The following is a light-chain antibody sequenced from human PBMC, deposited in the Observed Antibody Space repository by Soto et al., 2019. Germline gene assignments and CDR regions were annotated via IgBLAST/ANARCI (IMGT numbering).Light chain of an antibody. CDR1: SSDVGGYKF. CDR2: EVN. V-gene: IGLV2-14*01. J-gene: IGLJ3*02. CDR3: LSYTSANTRV. Sequence: QSALTQPASVSGSPGQSITISCTGTSSDVGGYKFVSWYQHHPGKAPKLMIYEVNNRPSGVSDRFSGSKSGNTASLTISGLQPEDEADYYCLSYTSANTRVFGGGTKLTVL.